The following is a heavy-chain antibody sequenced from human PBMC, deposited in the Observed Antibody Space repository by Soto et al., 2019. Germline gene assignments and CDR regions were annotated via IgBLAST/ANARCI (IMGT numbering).Heavy chain of an antibody. CDR3: TRDASRDSSARGWFDP. J-gene: IGHJ5*02. CDR2: ISSNSAYI. CDR1: GFTFLSFT. V-gene: IGHV3-21*01. D-gene: IGHD6-13*01. Sequence: GGSLRLSCAASGFTFLSFTINWCRHAPGKGLEWVSTISSNSAYIYYTDALRGRFTISRDNAKNSLHLQMNSLRAEDTAVYYCTRDASRDSSARGWFDPWGPGTLVTVSS.